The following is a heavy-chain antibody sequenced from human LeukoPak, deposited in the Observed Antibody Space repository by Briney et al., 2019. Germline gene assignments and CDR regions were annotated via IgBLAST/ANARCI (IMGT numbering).Heavy chain of an antibody. CDR1: DGSVSSGSSY. CDR3: ARGTAYGDYGGGYFDY. Sequence: SETLSLTCTVSDGSVSSGSSYWSWIRQPPGKGLEWIGYIYYRGSTNYNPSLESRVTISVDTSKNQFSLKLSSVTAADTAVYYCARGTAYGDYGGGYFDYWGQGTLVTVSS. V-gene: IGHV4-61*01. CDR2: IYYRGST. J-gene: IGHJ4*02. D-gene: IGHD4-17*01.